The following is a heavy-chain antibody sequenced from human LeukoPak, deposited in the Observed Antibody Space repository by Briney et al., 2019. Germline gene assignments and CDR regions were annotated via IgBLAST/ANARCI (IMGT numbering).Heavy chain of an antibody. CDR3: ARDFGSGIDC. CDR2: IWYDGSNK. Sequence: GGSLRLSCAASGLTFSSYGVHWVRQAPGKGLEWVALIWYDGSNKYYGDSVKGRFTISRDNSKNTLYLQMNSLRAEDTAVYYCARDFGSGIDCGGQGTLVTVSS. V-gene: IGHV3-33*01. J-gene: IGHJ4*02. D-gene: IGHD3-10*01. CDR1: GLTFSSYG.